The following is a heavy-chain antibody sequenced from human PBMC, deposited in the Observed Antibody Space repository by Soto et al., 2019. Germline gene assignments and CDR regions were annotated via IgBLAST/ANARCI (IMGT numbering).Heavy chain of an antibody. J-gene: IGHJ4*02. CDR2: IYWDDDK. CDR3: AHSVEGGSSSWYYFDY. CDR1: GFSLSTSGVG. D-gene: IGHD6-13*01. V-gene: IGHV2-5*02. Sequence: SGPTLVKPTQSLTLTCTFSGFSLSTSGVGVGWIRQPPGKALEWLALIYWDDDKRYSPSLKSRLTITKDTSKNQVVLTMTNMDPVDTATYYCAHSVEGGSSSWYYFDYWGQGTLVTVSS.